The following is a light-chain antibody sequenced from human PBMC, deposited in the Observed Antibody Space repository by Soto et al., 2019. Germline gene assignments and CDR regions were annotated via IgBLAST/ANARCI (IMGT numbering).Light chain of an antibody. CDR2: GNS. V-gene: IGLV1-40*01. CDR3: QSYDSSLSGLV. J-gene: IGLJ1*01. Sequence: QSVLTQPPSVSGAPGQRVTISCTGITSNIGAGYDVNWYQQLPGTAPKLLIYGNSIRPSGVPDRFSGSKSGTSASLAITGLQAEDEADYYCQSYDSSLSGLVFGTGTKLTVL. CDR1: TSNIGAGYD.